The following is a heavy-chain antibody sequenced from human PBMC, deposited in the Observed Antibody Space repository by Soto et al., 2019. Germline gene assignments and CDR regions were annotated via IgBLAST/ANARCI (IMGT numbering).Heavy chain of an antibody. D-gene: IGHD5-12*01. J-gene: IGHJ3*02. V-gene: IGHV1-18*04. CDR1: GYTFTSYY. CDR3: ASGRIVASIHDAFEI. CDR2: ISAYNGKR. Sequence: ASVKVSCKASGYTFTSYYMHWVRQAPGQGLEWVAWISAYNGKRDTAQKFQDRVTMTLDTSTDTAHMDLGDLTSADTAVYYCASGRIVASIHDAFEIWGQGTKVTVSS.